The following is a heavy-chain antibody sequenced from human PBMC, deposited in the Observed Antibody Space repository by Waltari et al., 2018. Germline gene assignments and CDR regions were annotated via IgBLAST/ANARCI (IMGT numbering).Heavy chain of an antibody. D-gene: IGHD6-19*01. CDR3: TTLGYRSGWSFDY. V-gene: IGHV3-15*07. CDR1: CFIFTNPG. Sequence: EVQLVESGGGLVKPGGSLRLSCAALCFIFTNPGTNWVRQAPGKGLEWVGRIKSKTDGGTTDYAAPVKGRFTISRDDSKNTLYLQMNSLKTDDTAVYYCTTLGYRSGWSFDYWGQGTLVTVSS. J-gene: IGHJ4*02. CDR2: IKSKTDGGTT.